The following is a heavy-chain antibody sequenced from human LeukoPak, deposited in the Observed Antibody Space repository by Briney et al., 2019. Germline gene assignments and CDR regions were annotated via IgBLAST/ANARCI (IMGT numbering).Heavy chain of an antibody. Sequence: GGSLRLSCAASGFTFSSYGLSWVRQAPGKGLEWVSAISGSGGSTYYADSVKGRFTISRDNSKNTLHLQTNSLRAEDTAVYYCAKSLESTNYYYHMDVWGKGTTVTISS. CDR1: GFTFSSYG. CDR3: AKSLESTNYYYHMDV. D-gene: IGHD2-2*01. V-gene: IGHV3-23*01. CDR2: ISGSGGST. J-gene: IGHJ6*03.